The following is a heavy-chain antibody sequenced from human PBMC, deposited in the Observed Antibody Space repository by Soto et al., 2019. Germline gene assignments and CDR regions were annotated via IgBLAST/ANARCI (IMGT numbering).Heavy chain of an antibody. CDR3: ARHFNRVYGDDYFDS. CDR1: GGSITSGNYY. V-gene: IGHV4-39*01. CDR2: IHYNGNT. Sequence: QLQLHESGPGLVRPSETLSLTCSVPGGSITSGNYYWGWIRQPPGKGLEWIATIHYNGNTYYNPSLKGRVTISVDTSKTQFSLDVNSVTAADTAVYYCARHFNRVYGDDYFDSWGQGTLVTVSS. J-gene: IGHJ4*02. D-gene: IGHD4-17*01.